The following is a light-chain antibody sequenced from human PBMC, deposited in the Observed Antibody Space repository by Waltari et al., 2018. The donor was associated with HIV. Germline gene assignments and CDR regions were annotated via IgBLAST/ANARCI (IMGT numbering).Light chain of an antibody. CDR3: QQYGSSPIT. Sequence: ELVLTQSPGTLSLSPGERATLSCRATQSVTGSYLAWYQQKPGQAPRLLIYGASSRATGIPDRFIGSGSGTDFTLTISRLEPEDFAVYFCQQYGSSPITFGQGTRLEIK. CDR2: GAS. CDR1: QSVTGSY. V-gene: IGKV3-20*01. J-gene: IGKJ5*01.